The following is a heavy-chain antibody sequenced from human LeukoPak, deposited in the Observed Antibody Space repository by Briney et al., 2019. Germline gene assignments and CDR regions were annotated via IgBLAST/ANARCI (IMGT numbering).Heavy chain of an antibody. D-gene: IGHD3-10*01. Sequence: SETLSLTCTISGGSVSDYYWSWIRQAPGKGLEWIGYIYYTGSTTYNPSLKSRVTMSADTSKNQFSLKLSSVTAADTAVYYCARHDYYGSGSLGIWGQGTMVIVSS. CDR1: GGSVSDYY. CDR2: IYYTGST. CDR3: ARHDYYGSGSLGI. J-gene: IGHJ3*02. V-gene: IGHV4-59*02.